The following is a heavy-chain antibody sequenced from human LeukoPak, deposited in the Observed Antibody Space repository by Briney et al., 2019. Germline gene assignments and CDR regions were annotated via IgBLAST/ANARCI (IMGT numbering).Heavy chain of an antibody. D-gene: IGHD3-10*01. CDR3: ARDRASMDRRNYYYYMDV. CDR2: ITPIFGTA. CDR1: GGTFSSYA. J-gene: IGHJ6*03. Sequence: GASVKVSCKASGGTFSSYAISWVRQAPGQGLEWMGGITPIFGTANYAQKFQGRVTITADESTSTAYMELSSLRSEDTAVYYCARDRASMDRRNYYYYMDVWGKGTTVTVSS. V-gene: IGHV1-69*13.